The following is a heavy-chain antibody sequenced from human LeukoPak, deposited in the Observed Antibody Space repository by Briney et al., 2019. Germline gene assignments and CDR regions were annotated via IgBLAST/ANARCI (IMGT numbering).Heavy chain of an antibody. D-gene: IGHD2-15*01. CDR2: VSGSGGST. V-gene: IGHV3-23*01. CDR3: AKPPCSGGNCLYYFDY. CDR1: AFTFSSYA. J-gene: IGHJ4*02. Sequence: GGSLRLSCAASAFTFSSYAMSWVRQAPGKGLEWVSAVSGSGGSTYYADSVKGRFTISRDNSKNTLYLQMNNLRAEDTAVYYCAKPPCSGGNCLYYFDYWGQGTLVTVSS.